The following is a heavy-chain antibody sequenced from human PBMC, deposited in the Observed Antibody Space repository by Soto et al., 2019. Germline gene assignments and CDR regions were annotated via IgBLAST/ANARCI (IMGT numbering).Heavy chain of an antibody. CDR1: GGPISSYY. V-gene: IGHV4-59*01. J-gene: IGHJ5*02. CDR3: ARDDSSGYHNWFDP. CDR2: IFDSGST. Sequence: SETLSLTCTVSGGPISSYYWSWIRRPPGKGLEWIGYIFDSGSTDYNPSLKSRVTISVDTSKNQFALRLSSVTAADTAVYYCARDDSSGYHNWFDPWGQVTLVTVS. D-gene: IGHD3-22*01.